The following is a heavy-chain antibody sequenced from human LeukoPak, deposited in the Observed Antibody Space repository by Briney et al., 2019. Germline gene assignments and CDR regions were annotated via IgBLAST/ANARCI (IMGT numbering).Heavy chain of an antibody. J-gene: IGHJ4*02. D-gene: IGHD2-15*01. Sequence: GESLQISCKGSGYRFTSDWIGWVRQMPGKGLEWMGIIYPGDSDTRYSPSFQGQVTISADKSVNTAYLQWNSLKASDTAMYYCARLSGRVVCSAGSCYIDSWGQGTLVTVSS. CDR2: IYPGDSDT. CDR1: GYRFTSDW. V-gene: IGHV5-51*01. CDR3: ARLSGRVVCSAGSCYIDS.